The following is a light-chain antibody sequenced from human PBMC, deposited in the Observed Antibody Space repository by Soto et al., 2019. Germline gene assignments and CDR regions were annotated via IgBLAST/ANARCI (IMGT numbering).Light chain of an antibody. Sequence: SYELTQPPSVSVAPGKTARITCGGNNIGSKSVHWYQQRPRQAPVLVIYYDSDRPSGIPERFSGANSGNTATLTISRVEAGDEADYYCQVWDSSSDPLYVFGTGTKVTVL. CDR3: QVWDSSSDPLYV. V-gene: IGLV3-21*04. CDR2: YDS. J-gene: IGLJ1*01. CDR1: NIGSKS.